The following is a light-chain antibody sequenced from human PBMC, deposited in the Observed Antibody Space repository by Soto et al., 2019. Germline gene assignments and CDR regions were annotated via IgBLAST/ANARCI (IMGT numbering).Light chain of an antibody. CDR1: QSVSSN. J-gene: IGKJ3*01. CDR3: XXYNNWPFT. V-gene: IGKV3-15*01. CDR2: GAS. Sequence: EIVMTQSPATLSVSPGERATLSCRASQSVSSNLAWYQQKPGQAPRLLIYGASTRATGIPARFSGSGSGTEFTLTISSLQSXDFAVYXXXXYNNWPFTFGPGTKVDIK.